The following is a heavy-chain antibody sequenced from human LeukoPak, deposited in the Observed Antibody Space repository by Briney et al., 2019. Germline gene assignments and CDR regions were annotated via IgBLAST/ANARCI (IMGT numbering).Heavy chain of an antibody. CDR1: GFTFSSYA. V-gene: IGHV3-23*01. CDR3: AKDRAKVVVMYYFDY. D-gene: IGHD3-22*01. CDR2: ISGSGGST. Sequence: GGSLRLSCAASGFTFSSYAMSWVRQAPGKGLEWVSAISGSGGSTYYADSVKGRFTISRDNSKNTLYLQMNSLRAGDTAVYYCAKDRAKVVVMYYFDYWGQGTLVTVSS. J-gene: IGHJ4*02.